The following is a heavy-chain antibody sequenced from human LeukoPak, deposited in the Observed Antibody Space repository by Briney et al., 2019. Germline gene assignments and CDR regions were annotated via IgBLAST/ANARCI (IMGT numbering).Heavy chain of an antibody. V-gene: IGHV4-34*01. CDR3: ARRAVAGTEIDYFDY. CDR2: INHSGST. J-gene: IGHJ4*02. Sequence: PSETLSLTCAVYGGSFSGYYWSWIRQPPGKGLEWIGEINHSGSTNYNPSLKSRVTISVDTSKNQFSLKLSSVAAADTAVYYCARRAVAGTEIDYFDYRGQGTLVTVSS. D-gene: IGHD6-19*01. CDR1: GGSFSGYY.